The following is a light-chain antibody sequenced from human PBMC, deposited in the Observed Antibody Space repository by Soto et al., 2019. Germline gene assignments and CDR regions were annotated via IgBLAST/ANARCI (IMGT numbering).Light chain of an antibody. CDR2: DAS. CDR1: QDISNY. Sequence: QLTPSLSSLTASGRDRVTITGQASQDISNYLNWYQQKPGKAPKLLIYDASNLETGVPSRFSGSGSGTDFTFTINSLQPEDIATYYCQQYDNLPITFGQGRLLAIK. V-gene: IGKV1-33*01. J-gene: IGKJ5*01. CDR3: QQYDNLPIT.